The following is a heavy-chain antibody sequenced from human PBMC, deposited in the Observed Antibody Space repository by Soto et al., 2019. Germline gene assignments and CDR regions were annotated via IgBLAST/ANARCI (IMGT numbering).Heavy chain of an antibody. Sequence: EVQLVESGGGLVQPGGSLRLSCAASGFTFSSYWMSWVRQAPGKGLEWVANIKQDGSEKYYVDSVKGRFTISRDNAKNSLYLQMNSLRAEDTAVYYCARVGGPKTGTPINYYYMDVWGKGTTVTVSS. CDR2: IKQDGSEK. CDR1: GFTFSSYW. CDR3: ARVGGPKTGTPINYYYMDV. D-gene: IGHD1-1*01. V-gene: IGHV3-7*01. J-gene: IGHJ6*03.